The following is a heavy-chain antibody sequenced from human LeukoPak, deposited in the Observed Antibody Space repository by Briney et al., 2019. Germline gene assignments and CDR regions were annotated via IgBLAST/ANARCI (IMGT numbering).Heavy chain of an antibody. J-gene: IGHJ4*02. CDR2: ISGSGGST. D-gene: IGHD3-10*01. V-gene: IGHV3-23*01. CDR3: AKEAGGYYGSAYYFDH. Sequence: PGGSLRLSCAASGFTFSSYAMSWVRQAPGKGLEWVSAISGSGGSTHYADSVKGRFTISRDNSKNTLYMQMNSLTTEDTAVYYCAKEAGGYYGSAYYFDHWGQGTLVTVSS. CDR1: GFTFSSYA.